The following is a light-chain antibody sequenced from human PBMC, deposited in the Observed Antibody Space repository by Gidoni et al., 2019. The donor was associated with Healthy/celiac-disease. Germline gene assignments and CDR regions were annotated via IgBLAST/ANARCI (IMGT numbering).Light chain of an antibody. CDR1: SSAVGGYNY. CDR3: SSYTSSSTLAYV. V-gene: IGLV2-14*01. CDR2: DVS. J-gene: IGLJ1*01. Sequence: QSALTQPASVSGSPGQSITISCTGTSSAVGGYNYVAWYQKHPGKAPKLMIYDVSNRPSGVSNRFSGSKSGNTASLTISGLQAEDEADYYCSSYTSSSTLAYVFGTGTKVTVL.